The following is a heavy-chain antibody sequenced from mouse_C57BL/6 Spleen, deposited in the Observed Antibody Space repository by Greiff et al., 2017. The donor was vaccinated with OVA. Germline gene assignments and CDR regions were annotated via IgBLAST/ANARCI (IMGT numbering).Heavy chain of an antibody. D-gene: IGHD2-12*01. CDR1: GFTFSDYY. CDR2: ISNGGGST. CDR3: ARPYDDGYYAMDY. J-gene: IGHJ4*01. V-gene: IGHV5-12*01. Sequence: EVQLVESGGGLVQPGGSLKLSCAASGFTFSDYYMSWVRQTPEKRLEWVAYISNGGGSTYYPDTVKGRFTISRDNAKNTLYLQMSRLKSEDTAMYYCARPYDDGYYAMDYWGQGTSVTVSS.